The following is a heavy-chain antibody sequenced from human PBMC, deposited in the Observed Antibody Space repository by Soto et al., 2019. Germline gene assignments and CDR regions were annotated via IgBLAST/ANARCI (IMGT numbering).Heavy chain of an antibody. CDR1: GGSISSYY. Sequence: SEILSLTCTVSGGSISSYYWSWIRQPPGKGLEWIGYIYYSGSTNYNPSLKSRVTISVDTSKNQFSLKLSSVTAADTAVYYCARVAVAGSDAFDIWGQGTMVTVSS. CDR2: IYYSGST. D-gene: IGHD6-19*01. V-gene: IGHV4-59*01. J-gene: IGHJ3*02. CDR3: ARVAVAGSDAFDI.